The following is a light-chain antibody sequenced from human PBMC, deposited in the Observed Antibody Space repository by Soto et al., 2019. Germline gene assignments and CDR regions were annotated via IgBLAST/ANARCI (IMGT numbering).Light chain of an antibody. CDR1: SSNIGNNY. CDR2: RNN. V-gene: IGLV1-47*01. Sequence: QSVLTQSPSASGTPGQRVTISCSGSSSNIGNNYLYWYQQLPGTAPKLLIYRNNQRPSGVPDRFSGSKSGTSASLAISGLRSDDEADYFCASWDDSLSGWMFGGGTQLTVL. CDR3: ASWDDSLSGWM. J-gene: IGLJ3*02.